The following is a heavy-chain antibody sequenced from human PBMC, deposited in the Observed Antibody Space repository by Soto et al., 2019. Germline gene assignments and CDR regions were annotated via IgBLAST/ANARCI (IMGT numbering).Heavy chain of an antibody. CDR3: ARATPRITIFGVVLQNIYGMDV. D-gene: IGHD3-3*01. Sequence: VASVKVSCKASGGTFSSYAISWVRQAPGQGLEWMGGIIPIFGTANYAQKFQGRVTITADKSTSTAYMELSSLRSEDTAVYYCARATPRITIFGVVLQNIYGMDVWGQGTTVTVSS. J-gene: IGHJ6*02. CDR2: IIPIFGTA. V-gene: IGHV1-69*06. CDR1: GGTFSSYA.